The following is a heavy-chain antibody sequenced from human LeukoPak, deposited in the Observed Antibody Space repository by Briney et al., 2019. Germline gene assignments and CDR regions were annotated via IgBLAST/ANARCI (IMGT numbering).Heavy chain of an antibody. D-gene: IGHD1-1*01. CDR1: GFTFSSYA. V-gene: IGHV3-23*01. Sequence: GGSLRLXCAASGFTFSSYAMSWVRQAPGKGLEWVPAISGSGGSTYYADSVKGRFTISRDNSKNTLYLKMNSLKAEDTAVYYCAKFVHIAFDIWGQGTMVTVSS. J-gene: IGHJ3*02. CDR3: AKFVHIAFDI. CDR2: ISGSGGST.